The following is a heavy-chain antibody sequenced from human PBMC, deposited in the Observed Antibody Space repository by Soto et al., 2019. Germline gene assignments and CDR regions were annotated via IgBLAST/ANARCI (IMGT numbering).Heavy chain of an antibody. CDR1: GYTFTSYG. Sequence: QVQLVQSGAELTKPGASVMVSCKASGYTFTSYGISWVRQAPEQGLEWMGWISAYNGKTKYAQKLQGRVSMTTDTSTSTVYMERRSLSSDDTAVYFCARDLGAPIVDYWGQGTRVTVSS. J-gene: IGHJ4*02. V-gene: IGHV1-18*01. D-gene: IGHD1-26*01. CDR3: ARDLGAPIVDY. CDR2: ISAYNGKT.